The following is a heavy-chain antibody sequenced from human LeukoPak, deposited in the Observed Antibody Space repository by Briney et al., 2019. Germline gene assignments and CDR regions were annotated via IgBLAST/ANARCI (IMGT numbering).Heavy chain of an antibody. J-gene: IGHJ4*02. D-gene: IGHD5-18*01. CDR2: ISGSGGST. CDR3: AKDHRGGYSYGSYYFDY. CDR1: GFTFSSYA. Sequence: GGSLRLSCAASGFTFSSYAMSWVRRAPGKGLEWVSAISGSGGSTYYADSVKGRFTISRDNSKNTLYLQMNSLRAEDTAVYYCAKDHRGGYSYGSYYFDYWGQGTLVTVSS. V-gene: IGHV3-23*01.